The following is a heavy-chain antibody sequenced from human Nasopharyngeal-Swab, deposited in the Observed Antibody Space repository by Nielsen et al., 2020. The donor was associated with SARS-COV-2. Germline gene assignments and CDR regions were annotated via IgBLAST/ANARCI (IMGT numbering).Heavy chain of an antibody. CDR3: ARGPPRVIDYYYYMDV. D-gene: IGHD3-22*01. CDR2: IYPGDSDT. Sequence: GESLKISCQGSGSSFTSYWIGWVRQMPGKGLEWMGIIYPGDSDTRYSPSFQGQVTISADKSISTAYLQWSSLKASDTAMYYCARGPPRVIDYYYYMDVWGKGTTVTVSS. J-gene: IGHJ6*03. CDR1: GSSFTSYW. V-gene: IGHV5-51*01.